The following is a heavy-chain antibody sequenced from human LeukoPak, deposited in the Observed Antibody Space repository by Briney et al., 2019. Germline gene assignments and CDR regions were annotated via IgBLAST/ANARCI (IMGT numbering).Heavy chain of an antibody. V-gene: IGHV4-4*02. D-gene: IGHD3-22*01. J-gene: IGHJ6*03. Sequence: SETLSLTCAVSGGSISSSNWWSWVRQPPGKGLEWIGEIYHSGSTNYNPSLKSRVTISVDKSKSQFSLKLSSVTAADTAVYYCARDRYYYDSSGYIRMDVWGKGTTVTISS. CDR2: IYHSGST. CDR3: ARDRYYYDSSGYIRMDV. CDR1: GGSISSSNW.